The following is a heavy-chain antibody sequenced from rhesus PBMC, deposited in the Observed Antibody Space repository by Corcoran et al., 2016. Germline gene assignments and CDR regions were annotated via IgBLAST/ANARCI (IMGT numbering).Heavy chain of an antibody. CDR1: GYSISSNY. V-gene: IGHV4-122*02. J-gene: IGHJ4*01. CDR3: ARLFMTTVAAAFDY. CDR2: ITYSEST. Sequence: QVQLQESGPGLVKPSETVSLPCAVSGYSISSNYWSWIGQPPGKGLEWIGYITYSESTSYNPSLKSRVTISRDTSKNQFSLMLSSVTAADTAVYYCARLFMTTVAAAFDYWGQGVLVTVSS. D-gene: IGHD4-29*01.